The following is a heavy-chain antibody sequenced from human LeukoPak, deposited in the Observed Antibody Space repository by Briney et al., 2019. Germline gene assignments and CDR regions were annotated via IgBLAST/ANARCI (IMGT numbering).Heavy chain of an antibody. CDR2: ISYDGSNK. CDR3: AKRMYDYVWGSYAVDY. J-gene: IGHJ4*02. CDR1: GFTFSSYG. V-gene: IGHV3-30*18. D-gene: IGHD3-16*01. Sequence: GGSPRLPCAASGFTFSSYGMHWVRQAPGKGLEWVAVISYDGSNKYYADSVKGRFTISRDNSKNTLYLQMNSLRAEDTAVYYCAKRMYDYVWGSYAVDYWGQGTLVTVSS.